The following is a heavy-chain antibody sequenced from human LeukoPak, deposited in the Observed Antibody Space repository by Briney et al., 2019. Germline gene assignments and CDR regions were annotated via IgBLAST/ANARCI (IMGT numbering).Heavy chain of an antibody. J-gene: IGHJ4*02. D-gene: IGHD4/OR15-4a*01. V-gene: IGHV1-2*06. CDR2: ISPNSGAT. CDR1: GYTFTDYY. CDR3: ARDLWGWGSDYLDY. Sequence: ASVKVSCKASGYTFTDYYVHWVRLVPGQGLEWMGRISPNSGATNFAEKFRGRVTMARDTSINTVYIEMSSLRSDDTAVSYCARDLWGWGSDYLDYWGQGTLVTVSS.